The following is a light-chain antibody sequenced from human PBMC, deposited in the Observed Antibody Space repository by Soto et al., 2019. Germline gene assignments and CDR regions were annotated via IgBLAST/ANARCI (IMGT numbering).Light chain of an antibody. J-gene: IGLJ1*01. CDR1: NSNIGSNS. Sequence: QSVLTQPPSASGTPGQRVTISCSGSNSNIGSNSVNWYQHLPGTAPKLLIYGNNQRPSGVPDRFSGSKSGTSASLALSGLLSEDEADYYCAAWDDSLIAYAFGTGTEVTVL. V-gene: IGLV1-44*01. CDR3: AAWDDSLIAYA. CDR2: GNN.